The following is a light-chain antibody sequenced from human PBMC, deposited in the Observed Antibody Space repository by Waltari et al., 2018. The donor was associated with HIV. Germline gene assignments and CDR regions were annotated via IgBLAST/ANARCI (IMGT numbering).Light chain of an antibody. V-gene: IGLV1-44*01. Sequence: QSVLIQPPSASGAPGQRVTIPCSGRRSNIGSNSVTWYQKPPGAAPRLLVYNNNQRPSGVPDRFSGSKSGTSASLAISGLQFEDEGDYYCAAWDDNVNGLFGGGTKLTVL. CDR3: AAWDDNVNGL. CDR2: NNN. CDR1: RSNIGSNS. J-gene: IGLJ2*01.